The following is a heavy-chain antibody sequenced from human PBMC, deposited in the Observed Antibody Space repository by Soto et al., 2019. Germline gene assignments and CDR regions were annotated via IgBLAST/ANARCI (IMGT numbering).Heavy chain of an antibody. Sequence: QVQLQESGPGLVKPSGTLSLTCAVSGGSISSSNWWSWVRQPPGKGLEWIGDIYHSGSTNYYPSLKSRVTISVDKSKNQFSLKLSSVTAADTAVYYCARVDSGITGTNNWSNPWGQGTLVTVSS. CDR1: GGSISSSNW. CDR3: ARVDSGITGTNNWSNP. CDR2: IYHSGST. D-gene: IGHD1-7*01. J-gene: IGHJ5*02. V-gene: IGHV4-4*02.